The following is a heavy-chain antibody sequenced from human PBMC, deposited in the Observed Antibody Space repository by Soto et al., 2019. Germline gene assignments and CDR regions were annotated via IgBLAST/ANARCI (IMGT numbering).Heavy chain of an antibody. D-gene: IGHD3-10*01. V-gene: IGHV4-59*01. CDR3: ARDGGLPGNGGFDI. CDR2: IYYSGST. J-gene: IGHJ3*02. Sequence: PSETLSLTCNVSGGSISTYYWSWMRQPPGKGLEWIGYIYYSGSTNSNPSLKGRVTISEDTSKTQLSLKLRSVTAADTAVYFCARDGGLPGNGGFDIWGQGTTVPVSS. CDR1: GGSISTYY.